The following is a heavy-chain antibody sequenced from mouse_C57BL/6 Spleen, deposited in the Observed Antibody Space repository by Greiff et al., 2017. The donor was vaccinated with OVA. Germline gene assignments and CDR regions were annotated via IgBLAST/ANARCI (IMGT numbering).Heavy chain of an antibody. V-gene: IGHV5-6*01. J-gene: IGHJ4*01. Sequence: EVKLVESGGDLVKPGGSLKLSCAASGFTFSSYGMSWVRQTPDKRLEWVATISSGGSYTYYPDSVKGRFTISRDNAKNTLYLQMSSLKSEDTAMYYCAGYAMDYWGQGTSVTVSS. CDR2: ISSGGSYT. CDR1: GFTFSSYG. CDR3: AGYAMDY.